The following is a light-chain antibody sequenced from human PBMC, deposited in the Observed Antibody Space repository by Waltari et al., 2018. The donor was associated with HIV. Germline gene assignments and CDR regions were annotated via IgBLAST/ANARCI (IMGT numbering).Light chain of an antibody. Sequence: QSALTQPASVSGSPGQSIVLPCTGSSSDIGYYDYVPWYQQYPGQAPKPLIYEVTRRPSGTSSRFSGSKSATTAFLAISKLQTDDEADYFCSSYTRRGTVVFGGGTRLTVL. J-gene: IGLJ2*01. CDR3: SSYTRRGTVV. CDR2: EVT. CDR1: SSDIGYYDY. V-gene: IGLV2-14*01.